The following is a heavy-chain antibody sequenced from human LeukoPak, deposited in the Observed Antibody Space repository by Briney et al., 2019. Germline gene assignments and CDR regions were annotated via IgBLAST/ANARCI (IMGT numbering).Heavy chain of an antibody. D-gene: IGHD5-12*01. CDR1: GYTFTGYY. V-gene: IGHV1-2*02. CDR3: ARVYSGYDLYYYYYYMDV. J-gene: IGHJ6*03. Sequence: GASVKVSCKASGYTFTGYYMHWVRQAPGQGLEWMGWINPNSGGTNYAQKFQGRVTMTTDTSTSTAYMELRSLRSDDTAVYYCARVYSGYDLYYYYYYMDVWGKGATVTISS. CDR2: INPNSGGT.